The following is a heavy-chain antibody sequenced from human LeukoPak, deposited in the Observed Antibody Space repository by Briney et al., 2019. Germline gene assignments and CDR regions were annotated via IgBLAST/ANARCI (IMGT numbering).Heavy chain of an antibody. V-gene: IGHV4-34*01. J-gene: IGHJ5*02. CDR3: ARAGDITMIVVS. CDR2: INHSGST. Sequence: SETLSLTCAVYGGSFSGYYWSWIRQPPGKGLEWIGEINHSGSTNYNTSLKSRVTISVDTSKNQISLMVSSVTAADTAVYYCARAGDITMIVVSWGQGTLVTVSS. D-gene: IGHD3-22*01. CDR1: GGSFSGYY.